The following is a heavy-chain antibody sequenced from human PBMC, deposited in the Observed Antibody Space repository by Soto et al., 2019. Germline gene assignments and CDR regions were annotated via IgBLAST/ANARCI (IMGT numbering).Heavy chain of an antibody. CDR1: GGTFSSDA. CDR3: ARVLRYCGRHCYDYCYFGMDV. V-gene: IGHV1-69*06. CDR2: IIPIFGTA. J-gene: IGHJ6*02. D-gene: IGHD2-21*02. Sequence: ASVKVSCKASGGTFSSDAISWVRQAPGQGLGWMGGIIPIFGTANYAQKFQGRVTITADKSTGSAYMELSSLRSEDTAVYYCARVLRYCGRHCYDYCYFGMDVWGEGIRVTDSS.